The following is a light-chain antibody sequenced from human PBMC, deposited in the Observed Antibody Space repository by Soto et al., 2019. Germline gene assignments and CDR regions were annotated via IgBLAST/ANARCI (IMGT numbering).Light chain of an antibody. CDR3: QQYNSWPVT. J-gene: IGKJ1*01. V-gene: IGKV3-15*01. CDR2: GAS. Sequence: IVMTQSPATLSVSPGERVTLSCRASQSVSSTLAWYQQKPGQAPRLLIYGASTRATDIPARFTGSGSGTEFTLTIGSLQSEDFAVYYCQQYNSWPVTFGQGTKVDIK. CDR1: QSVSST.